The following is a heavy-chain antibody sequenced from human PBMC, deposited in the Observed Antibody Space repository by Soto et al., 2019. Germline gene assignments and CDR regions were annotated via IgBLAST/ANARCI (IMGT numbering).Heavy chain of an antibody. J-gene: IGHJ3*01. Sequence: EVQLLESGGGLVQPGGSLTLSCAASGFTFSSYAMSWLRQAPGKGLEWVSAIDDTGDNTHYADSVKGRFTFSRDNSKNTLYLQINSLRAEDTALYYCAKQVTGWFNDAFDVWGQGTMVTVSS. V-gene: IGHV3-23*01. D-gene: IGHD6-19*01. CDR3: AKQVTGWFNDAFDV. CDR2: IDDTGDNT. CDR1: GFTFSSYA.